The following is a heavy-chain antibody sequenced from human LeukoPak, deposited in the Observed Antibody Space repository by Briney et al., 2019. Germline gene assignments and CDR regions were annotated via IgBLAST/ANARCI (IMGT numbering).Heavy chain of an antibody. CDR3: AGYCSSTSCYDY. V-gene: IGHV4-31*03. D-gene: IGHD2-2*01. CDR2: IYYSGST. CDR1: GGSISSGGYY. Sequence: PSQTLSLACTVSGGSISSGGYYWSWIRQHPGKGLEWIGYIYYSGSTYYNPSLKSRVTISVDTSKNQFSLKLSSVTAADTAVYHCAGYCSSTSCYDYWGQGTLVTVSS. J-gene: IGHJ4*02.